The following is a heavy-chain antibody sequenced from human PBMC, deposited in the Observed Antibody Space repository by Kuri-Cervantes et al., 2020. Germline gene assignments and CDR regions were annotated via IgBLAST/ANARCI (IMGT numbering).Heavy chain of an antibody. CDR2: ISYDGSNK. CDR1: GFTFSSYA. CDR3: TTDLPYYYDRDAFDI. Sequence: LSLTCAASGFTFSSYAMHWVRQAPGKGLEWVAVISYDGSNKYYADSVKGRFTISRDNSKNTLYLLMNSLRAEDTAVYYCTTDLPYYYDRDAFDIWGQGTMVTVSS. V-gene: IGHV3-30-3*01. D-gene: IGHD3-22*01. J-gene: IGHJ3*02.